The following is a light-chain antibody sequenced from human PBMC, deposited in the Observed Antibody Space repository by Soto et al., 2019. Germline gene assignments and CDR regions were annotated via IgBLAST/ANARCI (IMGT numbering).Light chain of an antibody. CDR1: QSVSSY. J-gene: IGKJ4*01. CDR3: QQYGSSPLT. V-gene: IGKV3-20*01. Sequence: IVLRQSPGTLSLSPGERANLSCRASQSVSSYLAWYQQKPGQAPRLLIYDASNRATGIPDRFSGSGSGTDFTLTISRLEPEDFAVYCCQQYGSSPLTFGGGTKVDIK. CDR2: DAS.